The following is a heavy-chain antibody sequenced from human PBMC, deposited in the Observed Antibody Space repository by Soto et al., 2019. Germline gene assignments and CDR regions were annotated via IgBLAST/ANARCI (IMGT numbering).Heavy chain of an antibody. CDR2: IFSNDEK. J-gene: IGHJ2*01. D-gene: IGHD3-10*01. CDR3: ARIRYSGSGSVRYAGWYFDL. Sequence: QVTLKESGPVLVKPTEPLTLTCTVSGFSLSNARMGVSWIRQPPGKALEWLAHIFSNDEKSYSTSLKCRLTNAKDTTKSQVVLTMTNMDPVDTATYYCARIRYSGSGSVRYAGWYFDLWGRGTLVTVSS. CDR1: GFSLSNARMG. V-gene: IGHV2-26*01.